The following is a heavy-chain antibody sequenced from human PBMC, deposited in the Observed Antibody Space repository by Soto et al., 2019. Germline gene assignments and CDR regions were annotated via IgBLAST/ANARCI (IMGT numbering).Heavy chain of an antibody. J-gene: IGHJ3*01. CDR1: GFTFSRHG. Sequence: GGSLRLSCVASGFTFSRHGLSWVRQAPGKGLEWVSTINPSGDSTFYADSVKGRFTISRDNFRNTLYLQMNSLRVEDTAVYHCAREWGTVVLGAFDLWGRGTMVTVSS. D-gene: IGHD2-15*01. CDR3: AREWGTVVLGAFDL. V-gene: IGHV3-23*01. CDR2: INPSGDST.